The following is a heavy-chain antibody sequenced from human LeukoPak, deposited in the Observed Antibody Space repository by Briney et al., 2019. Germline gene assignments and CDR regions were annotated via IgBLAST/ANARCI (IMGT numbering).Heavy chain of an antibody. D-gene: IGHD3-10*01. Sequence: ASVKVSCKVSGYTLTELSMHWVRQAPGKGLEWMGGFDPEDGETIYAQKFQGRVTMNEDTSTDTPYMELSSLRSDDTAVYYCARSSLLWFGESEGKFDYWGQGTLVTVSS. J-gene: IGHJ4*02. CDR3: ARSSLLWFGESEGKFDY. CDR2: FDPEDGET. V-gene: IGHV1-24*01. CDR1: GYTLTELS.